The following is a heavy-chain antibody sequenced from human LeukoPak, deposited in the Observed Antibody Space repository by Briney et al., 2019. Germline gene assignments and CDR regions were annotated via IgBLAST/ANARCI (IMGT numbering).Heavy chain of an antibody. CDR2: ISSNGGST. D-gene: IGHD3-22*01. J-gene: IGHJ4*02. CDR1: GFTFSSYA. CDR3: ARVSGYHDY. V-gene: IGHV3-64*01. Sequence: QSGGSLRLSCAASGFTFSSYAMHWVRQAPGKGLEYVSAISSNGGSTYYANFVKGRFTISRDNSKNTLYLQMGSLRAEDMAVYYCARVSGYHDYWGQGTLVTVSS.